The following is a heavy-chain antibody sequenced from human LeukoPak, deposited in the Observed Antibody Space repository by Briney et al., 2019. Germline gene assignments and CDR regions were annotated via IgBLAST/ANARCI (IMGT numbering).Heavy chain of an antibody. V-gene: IGHV1-8*03. CDR3: ARVYDTPGAFDI. Sequence: ASVTVSCKASGYTFTSYDIDWVRQATGQGLEWMGWMNPNSGNTGYAQKFQGRVTITRNTSISTAYMELSSLRSEDTAVYYCARVYDTPGAFDIWGQGTMVTVSS. J-gene: IGHJ3*02. D-gene: IGHD3-22*01. CDR1: GYTFTSYD. CDR2: MNPNSGNT.